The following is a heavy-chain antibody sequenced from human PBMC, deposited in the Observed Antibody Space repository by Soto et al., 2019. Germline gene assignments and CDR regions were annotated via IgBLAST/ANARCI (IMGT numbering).Heavy chain of an antibody. V-gene: IGHV1-69*12. Sequence: QVQLVQSGAEVKKPGSSVKVSCKASGGTFSSYAISWVRQAPGQGLEWMGGIIPIFGTADYAQKFQGRVTITADESTRTAYMDLSSLRSEDTAVYYCARHLGGNHYYEGMDVWGQGTTATVSS. CDR2: IIPIFGTA. J-gene: IGHJ6*02. D-gene: IGHD3-16*01. CDR3: ARHLGGNHYYEGMDV. CDR1: GGTFSSYA.